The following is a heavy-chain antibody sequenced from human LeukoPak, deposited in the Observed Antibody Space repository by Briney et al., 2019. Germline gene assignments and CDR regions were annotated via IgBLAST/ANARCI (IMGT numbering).Heavy chain of an antibody. CDR2: IYPSGST. CDR3: ARHGGVVVPTAPAAFDI. Sequence: SETLSLTCTVSGGSITTYYWSWIRQPAGKGLEWIGHIYPSGSTNYNPSLKSRVTMSLDTPKNHFSLKMSSVTAADTAIYFCARHGGVVVPTAPAAFDIWGQGTMVTVS. V-gene: IGHV4-4*07. CDR1: GGSITTYY. D-gene: IGHD2-2*01. J-gene: IGHJ3*02.